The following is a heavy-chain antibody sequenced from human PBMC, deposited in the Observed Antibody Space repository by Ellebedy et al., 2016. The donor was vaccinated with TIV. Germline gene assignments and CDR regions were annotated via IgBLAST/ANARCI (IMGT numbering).Heavy chain of an antibody. V-gene: IGHV4-31*03. J-gene: IGHJ3*02. CDR2: IYYSGST. CDR1: VGSISSGGYY. D-gene: IGHD4-17*01. Sequence: MPSETLSLTCTVSVGSISSGGYYWSWIRQHPGKGLEWIGYIYYSGSTYYNPSLKSRVTISVDTSKNQFSLKLSSVTAADTAVYYCATEGGMDGDYDRRMVAFDIWGQGTMVTVSS. CDR3: ATEGGMDGDYDRRMVAFDI.